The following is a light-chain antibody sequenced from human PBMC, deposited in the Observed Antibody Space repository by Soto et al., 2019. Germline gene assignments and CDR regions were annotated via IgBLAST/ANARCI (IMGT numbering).Light chain of an antibody. CDR1: EGVASW. V-gene: IGKV1-12*01. CDR2: ASS. J-gene: IGKJ1*01. Sequence: DVHMTQSPSSVSASVGDRVTITCRASEGVASWLAWYQQKPGKAPNLLIYASSNLESGVPSRFTGSGSGTDFTLTLSSLQPEDFATYYCQQTNSFPPTFGQWTRVEIK. CDR3: QQTNSFPPT.